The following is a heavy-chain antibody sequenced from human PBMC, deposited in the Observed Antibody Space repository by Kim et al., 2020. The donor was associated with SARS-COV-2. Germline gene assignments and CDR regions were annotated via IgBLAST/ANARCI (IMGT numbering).Heavy chain of an antibody. CDR3: VRDRMGGAFDI. V-gene: IGHV3-48*02. Sequence: YDADSVKGRFTTYRDNAKNSLHLQMNSLKDDDTAIYHCVRDRMGGAFDIWGQGTLVTVSS. D-gene: IGHD3-16*01. J-gene: IGHJ3*02.